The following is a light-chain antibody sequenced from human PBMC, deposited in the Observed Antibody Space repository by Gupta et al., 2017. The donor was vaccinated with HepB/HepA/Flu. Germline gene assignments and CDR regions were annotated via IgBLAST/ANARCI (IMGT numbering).Light chain of an antibody. Sequence: EIVMTQSTATLSVSPGERATRSCRASQSVGTNLSWYQQTGGQPPSLLIYGASTRADGIPARFSGSRSGTNFTLTISSLQSEDFAVYFCQQYKNWPPLTFGGGTKVEIK. J-gene: IGKJ4*01. V-gene: IGKV3-15*01. CDR3: QQYKNWPPLT. CDR1: QSVGTN. CDR2: GAS.